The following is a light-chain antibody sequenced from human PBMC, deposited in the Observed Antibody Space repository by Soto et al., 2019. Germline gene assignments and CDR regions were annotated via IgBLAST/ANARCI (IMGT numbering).Light chain of an antibody. V-gene: IGKV3-15*01. CDR1: RSISTE. J-gene: IGKJ2*01. CDR3: QQGHNWPLT. CDR2: SAS. Sequence: EIVMTQSPATLSESPGERATLSCRASRSISTELAWYQQKPGQPPRLLIYSASTRATGVPARFTGSGSGSEFTLTISGLQSEDFAVYYCQQGHNWPLTFGQGTRLEI.